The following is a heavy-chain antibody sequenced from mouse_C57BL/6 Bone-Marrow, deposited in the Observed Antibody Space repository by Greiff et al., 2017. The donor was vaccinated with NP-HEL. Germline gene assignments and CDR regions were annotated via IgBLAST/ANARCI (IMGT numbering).Heavy chain of an antibody. CDR1: GYTFTSYG. D-gene: IGHD1-1*01. Sequence: VHLVESGAELARPGASVKLSCKASGYTFTSYGMSWVKQRPGQGLEWIGEIYPRSGNTNYNEKFKGKATLTADKSSSTAYMELRSLTSEDSAVYFCARDDYYGSNAMDYWGQGTSVTVSS. J-gene: IGHJ4*01. CDR2: IYPRSGNT. V-gene: IGHV1-81*01. CDR3: ARDDYYGSNAMDY.